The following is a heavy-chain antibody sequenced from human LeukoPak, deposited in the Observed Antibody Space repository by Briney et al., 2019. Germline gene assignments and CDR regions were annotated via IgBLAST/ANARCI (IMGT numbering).Heavy chain of an antibody. CDR1: GFTLSRYW. CDR3: VRSSGWPGY. J-gene: IGHJ4*02. CDR2: IDSDGSNI. Sequence: GGSLRLSCAASGFTLSRYWMHWVRQTPGKGLVWVSRIDSDGSNINYADSVKGRFTISRDNAKNTLYLQMNSLRVEDTAVYYCVRSSGWPGYWGQGTMVTVSS. V-gene: IGHV3-74*01. D-gene: IGHD6-19*01.